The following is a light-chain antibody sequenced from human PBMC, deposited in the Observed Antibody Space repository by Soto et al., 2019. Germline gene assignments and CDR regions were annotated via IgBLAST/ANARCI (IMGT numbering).Light chain of an antibody. CDR1: TSNIGGNT. Sequence: QSVLTQPPSASGSPGQRVTISCSGSTSNIGGNTVNWYQQLPGTAPKLLIYSNNQRPSGVPDRCSGSKSGTSASLAISRLQSEDEAAYYCAAWDDSLNALTFGGGTKLTVL. CDR2: SNN. J-gene: IGLJ2*01. CDR3: AAWDDSLNALT. V-gene: IGLV1-44*01.